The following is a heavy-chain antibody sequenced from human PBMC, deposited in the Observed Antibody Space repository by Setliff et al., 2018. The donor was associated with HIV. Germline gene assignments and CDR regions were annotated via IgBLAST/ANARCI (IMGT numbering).Heavy chain of an antibody. Sequence: SETLSLTCAVYGGSFSGYYWTWIRHPPGKGLEWIGEINHSGSPKYNPSLKSRVTVSVDTSKNQFSLKLSSVTAADTAVYYCARDSSSWYGADWFDPWGQGTQVTVSS. CDR1: GGSFSGYY. CDR2: INHSGSP. V-gene: IGHV4-34*01. J-gene: IGHJ5*02. CDR3: ARDSSSWYGADWFDP. D-gene: IGHD6-13*01.